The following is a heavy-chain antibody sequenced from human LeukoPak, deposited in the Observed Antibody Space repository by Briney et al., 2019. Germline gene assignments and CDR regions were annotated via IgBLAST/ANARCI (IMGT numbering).Heavy chain of an antibody. V-gene: IGHV3-23*01. D-gene: IGHD1-26*01. CDR1: GFTFSSYA. Sequence: PGGSLRLSCAASGFTFSSYAMSWVRQAPGKGLEWVSGISGSGGGTYYADSVKGRFTISRDNSKNTLYLQMNSLRAEDTAVYYCAKSPFGGSYPTLGYWGQGTLVTVSS. J-gene: IGHJ4*02. CDR2: ISGSGGGT. CDR3: AKSPFGGSYPTLGY.